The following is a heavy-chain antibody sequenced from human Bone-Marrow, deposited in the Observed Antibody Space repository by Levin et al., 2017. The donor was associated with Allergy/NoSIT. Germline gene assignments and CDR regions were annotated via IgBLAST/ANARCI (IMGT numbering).Heavy chain of an antibody. V-gene: IGHV3-30*04. CDR3: AREIETPMSLA. CDR1: GFTFSSHT. D-gene: IGHD5-18*01. CDR2: MSYDGRQY. J-gene: IGHJ5*02. Sequence: RAGGSLRLSCAASGFTFSSHTMHWVRQAPGKGLDWVAVMSYDGRQYFYADSVRGRFTISRDNSKSTMYLQMNSLRPEDTAVYYCAREIETPMSLAWGQGTLVSVSP.